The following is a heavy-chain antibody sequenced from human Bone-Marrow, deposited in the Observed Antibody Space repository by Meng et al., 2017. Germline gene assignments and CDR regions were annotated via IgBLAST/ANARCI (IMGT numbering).Heavy chain of an antibody. Sequence: QGQVVKSGAEVKKPGASVKVSCKVYDYALTRDGLSWVRQAPGQGLQWMGWINIYNGITNYGRNFQGRVTLTTDTSTSTGYMELRSLTSDDTDVYYCATRGNPYLDRWGQGTLVTVSS. J-gene: IGHJ4*02. V-gene: IGHV1-18*04. CDR3: ATRGNPYLDR. CDR1: DYALTRDG. CDR2: INIYNGIT.